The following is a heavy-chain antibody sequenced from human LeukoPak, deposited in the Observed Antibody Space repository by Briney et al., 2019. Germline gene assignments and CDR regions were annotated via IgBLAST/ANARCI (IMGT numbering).Heavy chain of an antibody. CDR3: AKFEGATIPGWFNDY. V-gene: IGHV3-23*05. CDR1: EFIFSDYA. CDR2: IDKTTYPT. J-gene: IGHJ4*02. D-gene: IGHD6-19*01. Sequence: PGGSLRLSCAASEFIFSDYAMGWVRQAPGKGLEWVSTIDKTTYPTFYADSVKGRFTISRDNSKNTLYLQMNSLRTEDTGVYFCAKFEGATIPGWFNDYWGQGILVTVSS.